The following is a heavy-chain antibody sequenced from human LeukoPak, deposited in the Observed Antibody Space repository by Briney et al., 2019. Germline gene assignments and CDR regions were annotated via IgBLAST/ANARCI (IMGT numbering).Heavy chain of an antibody. J-gene: IGHJ6*02. CDR2: INPNGGST. Sequence: ASVKVSCKASGYTFTSYYMHWVRQAPGQGLEWMGIINPNGGSTSYAQKFQGRVTMTRDTSTSTAYMELSSLRSEDTAVYYCARGETVTSISYYYNDGMDVWGQGTTVTVSS. CDR3: ARGETVTSISYYYNDGMDV. V-gene: IGHV1-46*01. CDR1: GYTFTSYY. D-gene: IGHD4-17*01.